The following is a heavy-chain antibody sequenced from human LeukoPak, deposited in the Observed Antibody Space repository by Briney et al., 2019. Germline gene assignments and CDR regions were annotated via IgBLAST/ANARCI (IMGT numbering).Heavy chain of an antibody. CDR3: AIYIAAAGPQPYYYYYYMDV. V-gene: IGHV3-7*01. D-gene: IGHD6-13*01. CDR1: GFTFSSYW. Sequence: GGSLRLSCAASGFTFSSYWMSWVRQAPGKGLEWVANIKQDGSEKYYVDSVKGRFTISRDNAKNSLYLQMNSLRAEDTAVYYCAIYIAAAGPQPYYYYYYMDVWGKGTTVTVSS. CDR2: IKQDGSEK. J-gene: IGHJ6*03.